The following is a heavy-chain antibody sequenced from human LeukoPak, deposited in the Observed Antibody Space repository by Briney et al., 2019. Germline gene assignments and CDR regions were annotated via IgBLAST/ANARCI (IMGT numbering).Heavy chain of an antibody. CDR3: ARERGSYDSSGYYLDY. D-gene: IGHD3-22*01. Sequence: GGSLRLSCAASGFTFSSYSMNWVRQAPGKGLEWVSSISSGSSYIYYADSVKGRFTISRDNAKNSLYLQMNSLRAEDTAVYYCARERGSYDSSGYYLDYWGQGTLVTVSS. V-gene: IGHV3-21*01. CDR1: GFTFSSYS. J-gene: IGHJ4*02. CDR2: ISSGSSYI.